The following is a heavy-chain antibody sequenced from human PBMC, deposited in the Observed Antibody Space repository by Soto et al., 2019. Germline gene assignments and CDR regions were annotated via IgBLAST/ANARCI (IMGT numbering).Heavy chain of an antibody. V-gene: IGHV4-34*01. CDR2: INHSGST. CDR3: ARDRVGYCSGGSCYPTYYYMDV. Sequence: PSETLSLTCAVYVGSFRGYYWTWIRQPPGKGLEWIGEINHSGSTKYNPSLKSRVTLSVDTSKSQFSLKLSSVTAADTAVYYCARDRVGYCSGGSCYPTYYYMDVWDKGTTVTV. CDR1: VGSFRGYY. D-gene: IGHD2-15*01. J-gene: IGHJ6*03.